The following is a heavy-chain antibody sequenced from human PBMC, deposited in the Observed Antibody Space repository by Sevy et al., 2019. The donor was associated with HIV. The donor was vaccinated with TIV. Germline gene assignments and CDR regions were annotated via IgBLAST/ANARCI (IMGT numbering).Heavy chain of an antibody. CDR1: GFTFSSYA. D-gene: IGHD2-15*01. CDR2: ISYDGSNK. V-gene: IGHV3-30-3*01. Sequence: GGSLRLSCAASGFTFSSYAMHWVRQAPGKGLEWVAVISYDGSNKYYVDSVKGRFTISRDNSKNTLYLQMKSLRAEDTAVYYCARDLRYCSGGSCYYYYYYGMDVWGQGTTVTVSS. J-gene: IGHJ6*02. CDR3: ARDLRYCSGGSCYYYYYYGMDV.